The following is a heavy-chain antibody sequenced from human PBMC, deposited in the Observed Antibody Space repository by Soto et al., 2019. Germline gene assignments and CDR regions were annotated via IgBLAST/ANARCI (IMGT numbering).Heavy chain of an antibody. Sequence: QVQLQESGPGLVKPSQTLSLTCTVSGGSISRGGYYWSWIRQHPGKRLEWIGYIHYSGSTYYNPALKSRVTISVAPAQNQFSLKLSSVTAADTAVYYCARLDVWGQGTTVTVSS. CDR1: GGSISRGGYY. CDR3: ARLDV. CDR2: IHYSGST. V-gene: IGHV4-31*03. J-gene: IGHJ6*02.